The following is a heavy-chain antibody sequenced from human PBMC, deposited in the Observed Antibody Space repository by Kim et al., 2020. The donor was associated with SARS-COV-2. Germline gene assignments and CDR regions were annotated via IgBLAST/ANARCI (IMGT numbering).Heavy chain of an antibody. Sequence: ASVKVSCKASGYTFTDYGLNWVRQAPGQGLEWMGWINTNTGNPTYAQGFTGPFVFSLDTSVSTAYLQISSLTTEDTAVYYCARDLIGDPYWYFDLWGRGTLVTVSS. J-gene: IGHJ2*01. CDR1: GYTFTDYG. V-gene: IGHV7-4-1*02. D-gene: IGHD7-27*01. CDR3: ARDLIGDPYWYFDL. CDR2: INTNTGNP.